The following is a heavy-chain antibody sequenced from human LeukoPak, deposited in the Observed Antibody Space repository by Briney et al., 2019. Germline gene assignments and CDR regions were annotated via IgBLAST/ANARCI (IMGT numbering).Heavy chain of an antibody. Sequence: GGSLRLSCAASGFTFSSYWRHWVRQAPGKGLVWVSRIDSDGSSTSYADSVKGRFTISRDNAKNTEYLQMNSLRAEDTAVYYCARVRSSGWSYFDYWGQGTLVTVSS. J-gene: IGHJ4*02. CDR2: IDSDGSST. V-gene: IGHV3-74*01. CDR3: ARVRSSGWSYFDY. CDR1: GFTFSSYW. D-gene: IGHD6-19*01.